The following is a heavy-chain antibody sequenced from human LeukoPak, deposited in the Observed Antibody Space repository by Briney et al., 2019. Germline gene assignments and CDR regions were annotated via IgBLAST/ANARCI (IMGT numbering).Heavy chain of an antibody. J-gene: IGHJ4*02. CDR2: ISSDGSNK. CDR3: ARHNPLWGY. Sequence: PGRSPRLSCAASGFTFSGFGIYWVRQAPGKGLEWVAVISSDGSNKYYADSVKGRFTISRDNSKNTLYLQMNSLRADDTALYYCARHNPLWGYWGQGTLVTVSS. D-gene: IGHD1-14*01. CDR1: GFTFSGFG. V-gene: IGHV3-30*03.